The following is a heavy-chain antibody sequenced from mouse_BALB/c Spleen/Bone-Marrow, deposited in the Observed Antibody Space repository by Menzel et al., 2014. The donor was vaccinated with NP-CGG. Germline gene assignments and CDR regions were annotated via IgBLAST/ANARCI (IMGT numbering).Heavy chain of an antibody. CDR2: ILPGSGST. J-gene: IGHJ3*01. D-gene: IGHD1-1*01. CDR3: ARHYYGSSLFAY. V-gene: IGHV1-9*01. Sequence: QVQLKESGAELMKPGASVKISCKATGYTFSSYWIEWVKQRPGHGLEWIGEILPGSGSTNYNEKFKGKATFTADTSSNTAYMQLSSLTPEDSAVYYCARHYYGSSLFAYWGQGTLVTVSA. CDR1: GYTFSSYW.